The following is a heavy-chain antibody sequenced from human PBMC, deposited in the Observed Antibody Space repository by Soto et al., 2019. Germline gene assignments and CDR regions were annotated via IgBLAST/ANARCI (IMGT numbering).Heavy chain of an antibody. CDR3: ARDSRSSGWYADAFDI. V-gene: IGHV3-64*01. CDR2: ISSNGGST. CDR1: GFTFSSYA. J-gene: IGHJ3*02. D-gene: IGHD6-19*01. Sequence: EVQLVESGGGLVQPGGSLRLSCAASGFTFSSYAMHWVRQAPGKGLEYVSAISSNGGSTYYANSVKGRFTISRDNSKNTLYLQMGSLRAEDMAVYYCARDSRSSGWYADAFDIWGQGTMVTVSS.